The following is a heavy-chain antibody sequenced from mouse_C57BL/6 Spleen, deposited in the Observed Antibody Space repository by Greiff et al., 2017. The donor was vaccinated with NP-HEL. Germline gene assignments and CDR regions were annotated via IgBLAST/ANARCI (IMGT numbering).Heavy chain of an antibody. CDR3: ARSDGSSFYYAMDY. D-gene: IGHD1-1*01. J-gene: IGHJ4*01. CDR2: INPGSGGT. Sequence: LVESGAELVRPGTSVKVSCKASGYAFTNYLIEWVKQRPGQGLEWIGVINPGSGGTNYNEKFKGKATLTADKSSSTAYMQLSSLTSEDSAVYFCARSDGSSFYYAMDYWGQGTSVTVSS. CDR1: GYAFTNYL. V-gene: IGHV1-54*01.